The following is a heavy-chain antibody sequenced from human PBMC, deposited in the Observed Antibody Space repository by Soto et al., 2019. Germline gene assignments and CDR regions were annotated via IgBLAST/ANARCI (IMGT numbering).Heavy chain of an antibody. D-gene: IGHD6-13*01. CDR3: ARGRYSSSWYLRRWFDP. V-gene: IGHV4-34*01. Sequence: PSETLSLTCAVYGGSFSGYYWSWIRQPPGKGLEWIGEINHSGSTNYNPSLKSRVTISVDTSKNQFSLKLSSVTAADTAVYYCARGRYSSSWYLRRWFDPWGQGTLVTVSS. CDR1: GGSFSGYY. J-gene: IGHJ5*02. CDR2: INHSGST.